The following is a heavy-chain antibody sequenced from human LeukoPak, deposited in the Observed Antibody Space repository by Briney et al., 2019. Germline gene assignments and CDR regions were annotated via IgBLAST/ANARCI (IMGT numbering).Heavy chain of an antibody. CDR1: GFTFSTYG. V-gene: IGHV3-30*02. CDR2: ILYDGSNK. D-gene: IGHD2-2*01. Sequence: GGSLRLSCAASGFTFSTYGMDWVRQAPGKGLEWVAYILYDGSNKNYADSVKGRFTISRDNSKNTLYLQMSSLRAEDTAVYYCAKVVTGYCSTTSCPFDSWGQGTLVTVSS. J-gene: IGHJ4*02. CDR3: AKVVTGYCSTTSCPFDS.